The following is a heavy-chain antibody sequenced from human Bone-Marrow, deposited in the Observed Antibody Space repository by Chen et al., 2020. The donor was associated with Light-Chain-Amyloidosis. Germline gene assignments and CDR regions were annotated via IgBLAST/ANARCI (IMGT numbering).Heavy chain of an antibody. Sequence: EVQVVESGGGLVQPGGSLRLSCVVSRFTFSSHWMSWVRQAPGKGLEWVANIKHDGSEKYYVDSVKGRFTISRDNAKNSLYLQMNSLRADDTAVYYCTTYSGYGLASFDYWGQGTLVTVSS. V-gene: IGHV3-7*01. J-gene: IGHJ4*02. CDR3: TTYSGYGLASFDY. CDR1: RFTFSSHW. CDR2: IKHDGSEK. D-gene: IGHD5-12*01.